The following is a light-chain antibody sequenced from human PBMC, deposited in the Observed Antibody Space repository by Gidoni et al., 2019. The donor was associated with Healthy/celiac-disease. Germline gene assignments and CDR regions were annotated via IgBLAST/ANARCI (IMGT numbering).Light chain of an antibody. CDR2: AAS. Sequence: EIVLTQSPATLPLSPGERATLSCGASQSVSSSYLAWYQQKPGLAPRLLIYAASSRATGIPDRFSGSGSGTDFTLTISRLEPEDFAVYYCQQYDSSPRTFGQGTKVEIK. CDR3: QQYDSSPRT. J-gene: IGKJ1*01. CDR1: QSVSSSY. V-gene: IGKV3D-20*01.